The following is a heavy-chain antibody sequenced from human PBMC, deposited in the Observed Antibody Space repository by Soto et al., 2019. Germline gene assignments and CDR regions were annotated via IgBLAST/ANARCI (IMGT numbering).Heavy chain of an antibody. V-gene: IGHV1-46*01. CDR3: ARERSRLSNYDFWSGYYPGHGY. D-gene: IGHD3-3*01. J-gene: IGHJ4*02. CDR1: GYTFTSYY. Sequence: ASVKVSCKASGYTFTSYYMHWVRQAPGQGLEWMGIINPSGGSTSYAQKFQGRVTMTRDTSTSTVYMELSSLRSEDTAVYYCARERSRLSNYDFWSGYYPGHGYWGQGTLVTVSS. CDR2: INPSGGST.